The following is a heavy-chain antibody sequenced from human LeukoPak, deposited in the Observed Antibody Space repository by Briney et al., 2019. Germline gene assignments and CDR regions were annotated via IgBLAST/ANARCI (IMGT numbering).Heavy chain of an antibody. CDR3: AKDLTPDGVWDIDY. J-gene: IGHJ4*02. CDR2: ISSKGEST. D-gene: IGHD3-9*01. CDR1: GFSFSSYA. Sequence: PGGSLRLSCAASGFSFSSYAMPWVRQAPGKGPEFVSAISSKGESTYYANSVKGRFTISRDNSKNTLHLQMNSLRDEDTAVYYCAKDLTPDGVWDIDYWGQGTRITVSS. V-gene: IGHV3-64*01.